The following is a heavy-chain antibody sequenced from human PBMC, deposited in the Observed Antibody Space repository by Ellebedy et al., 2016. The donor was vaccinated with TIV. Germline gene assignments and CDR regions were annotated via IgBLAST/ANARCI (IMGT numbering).Heavy chain of an antibody. CDR3: ARDLGPWRDYYYYGMDV. D-gene: IGHD3-16*01. Sequence: GGSLRLXXAASGFTFSSYSMNWVRQAPGKGLEWVSSISSSSSYIYYADSVKGRFTISRDNAKNSLYLQMNSLGAEDTAVYYCARDLGPWRDYYYYGMDVWGQGTTVTVSS. CDR2: ISSSSSYI. J-gene: IGHJ6*02. V-gene: IGHV3-21*01. CDR1: GFTFSSYS.